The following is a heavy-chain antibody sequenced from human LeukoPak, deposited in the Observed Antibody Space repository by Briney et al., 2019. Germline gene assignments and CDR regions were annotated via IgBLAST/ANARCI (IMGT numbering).Heavy chain of an antibody. CDR1: GYSFTDYY. CDR2: INLNSGDI. V-gene: IGHV1-2*02. Sequence: WVSVKVSCKASGYSFTDYYMHWVRQAPGQGLEWMGWINLNSGDIKSAQKFQGRVTMTRDTSITTVYMEVSWLTSDDTAIYYCARADRLHGGPYLIGPWGQGTLVTVSS. J-gene: IGHJ5*02. CDR3: ARADRLHGGPYLIGP. D-gene: IGHD2-21*01.